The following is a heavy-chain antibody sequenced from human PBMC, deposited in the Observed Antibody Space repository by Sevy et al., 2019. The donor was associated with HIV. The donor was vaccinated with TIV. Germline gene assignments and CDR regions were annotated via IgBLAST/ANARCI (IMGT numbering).Heavy chain of an antibody. CDR1: GFTFSSYA. CDR3: ARDRYSSGWYLDY. D-gene: IGHD6-19*01. Sequence: GGSLRLSCAASGFTFSSYAMNWVRQAPGTGLEWVAVISYDGSNKYYADSVKGRFTISRDNSKNTLYLQMNSLRAEDTAVYYYARDRYSSGWYLDYWGHGTLVTVSS. V-gene: IGHV3-30-3*01. CDR2: ISYDGSNK. J-gene: IGHJ4*01.